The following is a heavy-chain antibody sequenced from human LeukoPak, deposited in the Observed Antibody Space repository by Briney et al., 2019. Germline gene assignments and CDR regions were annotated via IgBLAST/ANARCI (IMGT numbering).Heavy chain of an antibody. CDR2: FDPEDGET. J-gene: IGHJ1*01. V-gene: IGHV1-24*01. CDR3: ATQQLVRFVLRFQH. CDR1: GYTLTELS. D-gene: IGHD6-13*01. Sequence: ASVKVSCKVSGYTLTELSMHWVRRAPGKGLEWMGRFDPEDGETIYAQKFQGRVTMTEDTSTDTAYMELSSLRSEDTAAYYCATQQLVRFVLRFQHWGQGTLVTVSS.